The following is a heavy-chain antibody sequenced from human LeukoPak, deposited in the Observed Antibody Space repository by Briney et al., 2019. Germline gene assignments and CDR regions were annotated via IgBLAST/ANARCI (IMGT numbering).Heavy chain of an antibody. CDR3: VQALPFDY. J-gene: IGHJ4*02. V-gene: IGHV3-74*01. D-gene: IGHD4-11*01. CDR1: GFTFSNYW. CDR2: VSSDGSTT. Sequence: HTGGSLRLSCAASGFTFSNYWMLWVRQAPGKGLVWVSRVSSDGSTTAYADSVKGRFTISRDNAKNTLYLQMNSLRAEDTAVYYCVQALPFDYWGQGTLVPVSS.